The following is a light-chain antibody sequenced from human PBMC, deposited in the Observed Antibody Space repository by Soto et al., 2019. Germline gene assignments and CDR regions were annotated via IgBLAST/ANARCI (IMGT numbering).Light chain of an antibody. J-gene: IGLJ3*02. CDR1: SSDVGSYNL. CDR3: CSYAGSSNWV. V-gene: IGLV2-23*01. Sequence: QSALTQPASVSGSPGQSITISCTGTSSDVGSYNLVSWYQQHPGKAPKLMIYEGSKRPSGVSNRFSGSKSGNTASLTISGLLAEDEADYYCCSYAGSSNWVFGGGIKLTVL. CDR2: EGS.